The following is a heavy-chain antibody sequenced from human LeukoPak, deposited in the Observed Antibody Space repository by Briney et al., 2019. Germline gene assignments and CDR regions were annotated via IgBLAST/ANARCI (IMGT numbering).Heavy chain of an antibody. J-gene: IGHJ4*02. CDR1: GYTFTSYG. CDR3: ARGGGLYSGYDYYFDY. Sequence: GASVRVSCKASGYTFTSYGISWVRQAPGRGLEWMGWISAYNGNTNYAQKLQGRVTMTTDTSTSTAYKELRSLRSDDTALYYCARGGGLYSGYDYYFDYWGQGTLVTVSS. CDR2: ISAYNGNT. V-gene: IGHV1-18*01. D-gene: IGHD5-12*01.